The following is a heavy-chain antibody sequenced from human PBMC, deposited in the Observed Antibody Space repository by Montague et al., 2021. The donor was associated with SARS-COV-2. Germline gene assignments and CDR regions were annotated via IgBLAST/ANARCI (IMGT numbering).Heavy chain of an antibody. CDR3: ARDRFDLGAGRQGTIGF. CDR2: MHFTGKT. V-gene: IGHV4-4*07. D-gene: IGHD3-10*01. J-gene: IGHJ4*02. Sequence: SETLSLTCSVSGDSITNHYWSWIRQPAGKGLEWIRRMHFTGKTNFSPFFSSRLTMSADTSKNQFSLKLTSVTAADTAIYFCARDRFDLGAGRQGTIGFWGQGTLVTGSS. CDR1: GDSITNHY.